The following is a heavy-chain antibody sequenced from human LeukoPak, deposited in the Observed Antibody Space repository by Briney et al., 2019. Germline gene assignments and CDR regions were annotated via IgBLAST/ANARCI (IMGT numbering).Heavy chain of an antibody. CDR3: ARLQSRASSNEFDI. CDR2: IIPIFGTA. D-gene: IGHD2-8*01. Sequence: SVKVACKASGATFSRYAISWVRQAAGQGLEWMGGIIPIFGTANYAQKFQGRVTITADESTSTAYMELSSLRSEDTAVYYCARLQSRASSNEFDILCQGTIVTVSS. J-gene: IGHJ3*02. V-gene: IGHV1-69*13. CDR1: GATFSRYA.